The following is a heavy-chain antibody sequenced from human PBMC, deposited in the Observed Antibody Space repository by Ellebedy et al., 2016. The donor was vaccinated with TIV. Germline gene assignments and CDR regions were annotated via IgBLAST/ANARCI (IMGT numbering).Heavy chain of an antibody. J-gene: IGHJ4*02. CDR3: ARRTSDIAAGGIDY. CDR2: MNHSGSA. V-gene: IGHV4-34*01. Sequence: SETLSLXCAVYGGSFSGHYWSWIRQLPGKGMEWIGEMNHSGSANYNPSLKSRVTISVDTSKNQFALKLDSVTAADTAVYYCARRTSDIAAGGIDYWGQGALVTVSS. CDR1: GGSFSGHY. D-gene: IGHD6-13*01.